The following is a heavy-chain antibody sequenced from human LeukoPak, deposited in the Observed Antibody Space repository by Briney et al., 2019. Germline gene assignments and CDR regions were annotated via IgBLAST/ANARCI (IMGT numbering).Heavy chain of an antibody. CDR1: GFTFDDYA. Sequence: GRSLRLSCAASGFTFDDYAMHWVRQAPGKGLEWVSGISWNSGSIGYADSVKGRFTISRDNAKNSLYLQMNSLRAEDTALYYCEKGGAANCFAPWGREPLATVPS. J-gene: IGHJ5*02. V-gene: IGHV3-9*01. CDR2: ISWNSGSI. CDR3: EKGGAANCFAP. D-gene: IGHD3-16*01.